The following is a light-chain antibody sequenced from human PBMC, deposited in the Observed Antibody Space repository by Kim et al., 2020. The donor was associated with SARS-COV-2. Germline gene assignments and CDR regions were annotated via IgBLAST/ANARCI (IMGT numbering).Light chain of an antibody. V-gene: IGKV1-33*01. CDR3: QQYDSLPLT. CDR1: HDITNY. Sequence: DIQMTQSPSSLSASVGDRVTITCQASHDITNYLNWYQQKPGKAPKLLIYDASNLETGVPSRFSGSGSGTDFTFTISSLQPEDLATYFCQQYDSLPLTFGGGTKVDIK. CDR2: DAS. J-gene: IGKJ4*01.